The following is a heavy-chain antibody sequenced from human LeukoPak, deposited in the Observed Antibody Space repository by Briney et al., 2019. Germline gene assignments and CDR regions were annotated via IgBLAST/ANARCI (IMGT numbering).Heavy chain of an antibody. CDR1: GGSISSYY. V-gene: IGHV4-59*12. Sequence: SETLSLTCTVSGGSISSYYWSWIRQPPGKGLEWIGYIYYSGSTNYNPSLKSRVTISVDTSKNQFSLQLNSVTPEDTAVYYCARELALLWFGELLGFTWFDPWGQGTLVTVSS. CDR3: ARELALLWFGELLGFTWFDP. CDR2: IYYSGST. J-gene: IGHJ5*02. D-gene: IGHD3-10*01.